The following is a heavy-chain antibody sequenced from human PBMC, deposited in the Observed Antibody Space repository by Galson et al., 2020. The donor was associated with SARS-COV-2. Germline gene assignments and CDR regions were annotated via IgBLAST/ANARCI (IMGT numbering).Heavy chain of an antibody. D-gene: IGHD6-13*01. CDR2: FDPEDGET. Sequence: ASVKVSCQVSGYTLTELSMHWVRQAPGKGLEWMGGFDPEDGETIYAQKFQGRVTMTEDTSPDTAYMELSSLRSEDPAVYYRATGPPIAAAVWFDPWGQGALVAVSS. V-gene: IGHV1-24*01. J-gene: IGHJ5*02. CDR3: ATGPPIAAAVWFDP. CDR1: GYTLTELS.